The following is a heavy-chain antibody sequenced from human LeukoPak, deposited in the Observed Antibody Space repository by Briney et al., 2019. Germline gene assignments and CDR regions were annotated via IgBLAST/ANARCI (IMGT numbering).Heavy chain of an antibody. Sequence: SETLSLTCAVYGGSFSGYYWSWIRQPPGKGLEWIGEINHGGSTNYNPSLKSRVTISVDTSKNQFSLKLSSVTAADTAVYYCARDGAVAGSYWYFDLWGRGTLVTASS. CDR2: INHGGST. CDR3: ARDGAVAGSYWYFDL. D-gene: IGHD6-19*01. J-gene: IGHJ2*01. CDR1: GGSFSGYY. V-gene: IGHV4-34*01.